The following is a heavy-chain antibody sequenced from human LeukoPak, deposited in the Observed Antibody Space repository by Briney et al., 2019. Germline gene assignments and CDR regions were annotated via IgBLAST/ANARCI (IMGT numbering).Heavy chain of an antibody. CDR2: ISAYNGNT. J-gene: IGHJ4*02. D-gene: IGHD3-10*01. CDR3: SRGGLGLGELTG. V-gene: IGHV1-18*01. Sequence: ASVNVSFKASGYTFTSYGISWVQQAPGQGLDGMGWISAYNGNTNYAQKLQGRVTMTTDTSTNTPYMDLKNRRANDTAVYYLSRGGLGLGELTGWGEGTLVTVSS. CDR1: GYTFTSYG.